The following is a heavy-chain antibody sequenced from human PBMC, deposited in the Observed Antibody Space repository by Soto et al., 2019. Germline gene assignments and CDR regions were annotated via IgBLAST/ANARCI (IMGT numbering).Heavy chain of an antibody. D-gene: IGHD2-21*02. CDR3: ARIRDKDYYGMDV. CDR2: IFSNDEK. J-gene: IGHJ6*02. Sequence: QVTLKESGPVLVKPTETLTLTCTVSGFSLSNARMGVSWIRQPPGKALEWLAHIFSNDEKSYSTSLKSRLTISKDTSKSQVVLTMTNMDPVDTATYYCARIRDKDYYGMDVWGQGTTVTVSS. V-gene: IGHV2-26*01. CDR1: GFSLSNARMG.